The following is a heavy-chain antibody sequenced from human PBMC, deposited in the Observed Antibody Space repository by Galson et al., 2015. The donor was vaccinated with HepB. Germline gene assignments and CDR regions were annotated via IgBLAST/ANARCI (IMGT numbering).Heavy chain of an antibody. D-gene: IGHD3-16*02. CDR3: AGGLMITFGGVIGTPDY. CDR1: GFTFDTFA. J-gene: IGHJ4*02. Sequence: SLRLSCAASGFTFDTFAMHWVRQAPGKGLEWVSSISGSGAYLYYADSVKGRFTISRDNAKNSLYLQMNSLRAEDTAVYYCAGGLMITFGGVIGTPDYWGQGTLVTVSS. CDR2: ISGSGAYL. V-gene: IGHV3-21*01.